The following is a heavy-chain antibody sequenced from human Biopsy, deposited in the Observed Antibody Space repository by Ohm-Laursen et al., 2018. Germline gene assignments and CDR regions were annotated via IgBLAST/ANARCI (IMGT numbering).Heavy chain of an antibody. V-gene: IGHV1-69*06. Sequence: SVKVSCKAPGFTFDTYALGWGRQPPGQGLKWVESSIPLFNTENYPDKFQGRVTLTADKSTTTAYMELSSLRSEDTAIYYCARFPLGAYDDSGSYRAVEHWYFDLWGRGTLVTVSS. CDR3: ARFPLGAYDDSGSYRAVEHWYFDL. J-gene: IGHJ2*01. CDR1: GFTFDTYA. D-gene: IGHD3-22*01. CDR2: SIPLFNTE.